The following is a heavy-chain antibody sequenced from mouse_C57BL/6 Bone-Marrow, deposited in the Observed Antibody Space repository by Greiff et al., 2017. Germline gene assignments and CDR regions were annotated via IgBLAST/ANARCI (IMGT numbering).Heavy chain of an antibody. CDR2: IYPRDGST. D-gene: IGHD2-12*01. Sequence: QVQLQQSGAELARPGASVKLSCKASGYTFTSYGISWVKQRTGQGLEWIGEIYPRDGSTKYNEKFKGKATLTVDTSSSTAYMELHSLTSEDSAVYFCARGLLYAMDYWGQGTSVTVSS. J-gene: IGHJ4*01. CDR3: ARGLLYAMDY. CDR1: GYTFTSYG. V-gene: IGHV1-81*01.